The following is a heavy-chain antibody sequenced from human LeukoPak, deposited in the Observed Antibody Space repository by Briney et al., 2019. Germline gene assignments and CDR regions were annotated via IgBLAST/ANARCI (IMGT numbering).Heavy chain of an antibody. CDR3: ARDGSLTGDLDY. V-gene: IGHV3-66*01. CDR2: VYGGGST. D-gene: IGHD7-27*01. CDR1: GFTVSSNY. Sequence: GGFLRLSCAASGFTVSSNYMSWVRQAPGKGLEWVSVVYGGGSTYYADSVKGRFTISRDNSKNTLYLQMNSLRAEDTAVYYCARDGSLTGDLDYWGQGTLVTVSS. J-gene: IGHJ4*02.